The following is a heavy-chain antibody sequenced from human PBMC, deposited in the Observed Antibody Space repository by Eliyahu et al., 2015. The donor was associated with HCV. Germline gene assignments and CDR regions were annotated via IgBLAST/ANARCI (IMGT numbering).Heavy chain of an antibody. CDR3: AKGTLTYYDILTGYYGYFDY. J-gene: IGHJ4*02. V-gene: IGHV3-9*01. CDR1: GFTFDDYA. CDR2: ISWNSGSI. Sequence: EVQLVEPGGGLVQPGRSLRLSCSASGFTFDDYAMHWVRQAPGKGLEWVSGISWNSGSIGYADSVKGRFTISRDNAKNSLYLQMNSLRAEDTALYYCAKGTLTYYDILTGYYGYFDYWGQGTLVTVSS. D-gene: IGHD3-9*01.